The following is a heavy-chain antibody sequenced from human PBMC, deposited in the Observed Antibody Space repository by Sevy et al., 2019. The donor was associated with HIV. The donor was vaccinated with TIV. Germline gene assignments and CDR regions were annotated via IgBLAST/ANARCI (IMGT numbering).Heavy chain of an antibody. Sequence: GGSLRLSCVASGFTFGDHYMDWVRQAPGKGLEWVGRIRNKVKSYTTESATSVKGRFIVSRDESKKSLYLQMTSLKTEDTAVYYCAEVGASRGYFDIWGRGTLVTVSS. D-gene: IGHD1-26*01. J-gene: IGHJ2*01. V-gene: IGHV3-72*01. CDR3: AEVGASRGYFDI. CDR2: IRNKVKSYTT. CDR1: GFTFGDHY.